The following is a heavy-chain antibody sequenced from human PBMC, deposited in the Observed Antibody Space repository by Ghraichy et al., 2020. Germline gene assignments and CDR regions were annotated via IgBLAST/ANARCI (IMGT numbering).Heavy chain of an antibody. CDR3: AADRYDFWSGYYYYGMDV. Sequence: SVKVSCKASGFTFTSSAVQWVRQARGQRLEWIGWIVVGSGNTNYAQKFQERVTITRDMSTSTAYMELSSLRSEDTAVYYCAADRYDFWSGYYYYGMDVWGQRTTVTVSS. CDR1: GFTFTSSA. D-gene: IGHD3-3*01. V-gene: IGHV1-58*01. CDR2: IVVGSGNT. J-gene: IGHJ6*02.